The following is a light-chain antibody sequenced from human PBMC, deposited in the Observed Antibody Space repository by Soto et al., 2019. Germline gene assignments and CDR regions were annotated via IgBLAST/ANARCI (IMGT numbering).Light chain of an antibody. Sequence: EIVMTQSPATRSVSPGERATLSCRASQSVSSNLAWYHQQPGHAPSLLIYGASTRATGIPARFSGSGSGTEFTLTISSLQSEDFAVYYCQQYNNWLTFGGGTKVEIK. J-gene: IGKJ4*01. CDR3: QQYNNWLT. V-gene: IGKV3-15*01. CDR2: GAS. CDR1: QSVSSN.